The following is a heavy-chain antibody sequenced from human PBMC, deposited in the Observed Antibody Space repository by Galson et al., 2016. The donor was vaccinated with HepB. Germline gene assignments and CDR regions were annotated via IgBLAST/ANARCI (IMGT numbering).Heavy chain of an antibody. Sequence: SVKVSCKASGYRFTRNGISWVRQAPGQGLEWIGWISANSGNTNYAQKFQGRVTMTRDTSTSTAYMELRSLRHDDTAVYYCARDYAPISTGGPGFVDPWGQGTLVTVSS. V-gene: IGHV1-18*01. CDR1: GYRFTRNG. CDR2: ISANSGNT. D-gene: IGHD2-2*01. CDR3: ARDYAPISTGGPGFVDP. J-gene: IGHJ5*02.